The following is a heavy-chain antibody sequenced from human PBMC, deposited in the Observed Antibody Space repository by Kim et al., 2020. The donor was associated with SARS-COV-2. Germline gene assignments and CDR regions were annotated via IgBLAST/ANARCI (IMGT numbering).Heavy chain of an antibody. V-gene: IGHV1-18*01. CDR1: GYTFTSYG. D-gene: IGHD3-22*01. J-gene: IGHJ6*02. CDR3: ARDSPVAMIVVVTKYYYYGMDV. Sequence: ASVKVSCKASGYTFTSYGISWVRQAPGQGLEWMGWISAYNGNTNYAQKLQGRVTMTTDTSTSTAYMELRSLRSDDTAVYYCARDSPVAMIVVVTKYYYYGMDVWGQGTTVTVSS. CDR2: ISAYNGNT.